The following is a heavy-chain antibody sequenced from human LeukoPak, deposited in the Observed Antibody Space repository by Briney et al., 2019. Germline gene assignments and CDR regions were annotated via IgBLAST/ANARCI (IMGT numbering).Heavy chain of an antibody. CDR2: IYYSGST. J-gene: IGHJ3*02. CDR1: GGSISSYY. Sequence: SETLSLSCTVSGGSISSYYWSWIRQPPGKGLEWIGYIYYSGSTNYNPSLKSRVTISVDTSKNQFSLKLSSVTAADTAVYYCARGPMVRGVNGAFDIWGQGTMVTVPS. D-gene: IGHD3-10*01. CDR3: ARGPMVRGVNGAFDI. V-gene: IGHV4-59*08.